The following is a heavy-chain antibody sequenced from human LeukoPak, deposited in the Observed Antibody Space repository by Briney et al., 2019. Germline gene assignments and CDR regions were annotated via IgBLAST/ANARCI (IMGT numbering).Heavy chain of an antibody. CDR3: ATDPTMVRGVNL. D-gene: IGHD3-10*01. CDR2: FDPEDGET. J-gene: IGHJ3*01. Sequence: ASVKVSCKVFGYTLTELSMHWVRQAPGKGLEWMGGFDPEDGETIYAQKFQGRVTMTEDTSTDTAYMELSSLRSEDTAVYYCATDPTMVRGVNLWGQGTMVTVSS. V-gene: IGHV1-24*01. CDR1: GYTLTELS.